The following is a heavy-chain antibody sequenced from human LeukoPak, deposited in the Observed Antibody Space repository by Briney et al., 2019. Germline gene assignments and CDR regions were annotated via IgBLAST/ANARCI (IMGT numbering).Heavy chain of an antibody. CDR3: ARTIAQYSNSWLYFYYGLDV. Sequence: PGRSLRLSCAASGFTFDDYGMSWVRQAPGKGLEWVSGINWNGGSTGYADSVKDRFTISRDNAKNSLYLQMNSLRAEDTALYYCARTIAQYSNSWLYFYYGLDVWGQGTTVTVSS. V-gene: IGHV3-20*04. J-gene: IGHJ6*02. D-gene: IGHD6-13*01. CDR1: GFTFDDYG. CDR2: INWNGGST.